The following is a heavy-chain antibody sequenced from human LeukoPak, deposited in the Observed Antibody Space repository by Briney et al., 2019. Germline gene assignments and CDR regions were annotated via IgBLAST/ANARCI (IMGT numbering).Heavy chain of an antibody. CDR1: GFTFSSYW. V-gene: IGHV3-7*01. D-gene: IGHD3-10*01. Sequence: TGGSLRLSCAASGFTFSSYWMSWVRQAPGKGLEWVANIKQDGSEKYYVDSVKGRFTISRDNAKNSLYLQMNSLRAEDTAVYYCATGWFGELPPLYFDYWGQGTLVTVSS. CDR3: ATGWFGELPPLYFDY. CDR2: IKQDGSEK. J-gene: IGHJ4*02.